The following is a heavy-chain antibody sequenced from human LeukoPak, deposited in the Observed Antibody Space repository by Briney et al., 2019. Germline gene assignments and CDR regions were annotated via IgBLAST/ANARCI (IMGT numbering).Heavy chain of an antibody. Sequence: SETLSLTCAVYDGSFSDYYWSWIRQPPGEGLEWIGQIHHSGSTDYNPSLKSRVTISVDTSKNQFSLKLSSVTAADTAVYYCARLSSGWYGYYYYGMDVWGQGTTVTVSS. CDR1: DGSFSDYY. CDR2: IHHSGST. CDR3: ARLSSGWYGYYYYGMDV. V-gene: IGHV4-34*01. D-gene: IGHD6-19*01. J-gene: IGHJ6*02.